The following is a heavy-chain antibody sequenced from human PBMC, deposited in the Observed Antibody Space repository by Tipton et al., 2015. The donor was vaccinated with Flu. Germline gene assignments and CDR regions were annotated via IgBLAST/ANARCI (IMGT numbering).Heavy chain of an antibody. Sequence: AASGFTFRSYGMHWVRQAPGKGLECVAVIWYDGTNIYYANSVKGRFTISRENSKNTLYLQMDNLGGEDTGVYYCARGYDRPLDVWGQGTTVIVSS. CDR3: ARGYDRPLDV. V-gene: IGHV3-33*01. J-gene: IGHJ6*02. CDR2: IWYDGTNI. D-gene: IGHD3-22*01. CDR1: GFTFRSYG.